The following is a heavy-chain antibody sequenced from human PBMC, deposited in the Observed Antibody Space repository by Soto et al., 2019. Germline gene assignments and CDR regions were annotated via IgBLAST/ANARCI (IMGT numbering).Heavy chain of an antibody. CDR2: SNPNRGGT. D-gene: IGHD3-16*01. CDR3: GRDFDVATSHPDYCMDV. V-gene: IGHV1-2*04. CDR1: GYTFTRYY. J-gene: IGHJ6*02. Sequence: VSVKVSCKASGYTFTRYYMHWVRQAPGKGLEWVGWSNPNRGGTNYAQKFQGCVTLTRNTSINTAYMQLSRLSSDDTAVYCCGRDFDVATSHPDYCMDVWGQGTTVTVSS.